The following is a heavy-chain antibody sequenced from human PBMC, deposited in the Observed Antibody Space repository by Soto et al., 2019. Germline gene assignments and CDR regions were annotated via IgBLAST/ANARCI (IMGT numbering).Heavy chain of an antibody. J-gene: IGHJ6*02. CDR1: GFTFESYG. CDR3: AKREGQGWSRDNFYYYAMEV. V-gene: IGHV3-30*18. Sequence: PGGSLRLSCTASGFTFESYGMHWVRQTPGKGLEWLAYISHEGVMKFYAGSVKGRFTISRDNSKNTLYLQLSSLRPDDTAVYYCAKREGQGWSRDNFYYYAMEVWGRGTRVSVSS. D-gene: IGHD1-20*01. CDR2: ISHEGVMK.